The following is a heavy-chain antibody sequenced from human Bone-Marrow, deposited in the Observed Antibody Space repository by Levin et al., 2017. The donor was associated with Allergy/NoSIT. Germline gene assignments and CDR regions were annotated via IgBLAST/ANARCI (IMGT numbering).Heavy chain of an antibody. D-gene: IGHD2/OR15-2a*01. Sequence: ASETLSLTCTVSTGSINNYYWTWIRQPAGKGLEWLGRIYSSGHTIYNPSLKSRVSMSLDTSNNQSSLKLTSVTAAAPAQYYCARSNPLSPVKAFDLWGQGILDTVSS. CDR2: IYSSGHT. V-gene: IGHV4-4*07. CDR3: ARSNPLSPVKAFDL. CDR1: TGSINNYY. J-gene: IGHJ5*02.